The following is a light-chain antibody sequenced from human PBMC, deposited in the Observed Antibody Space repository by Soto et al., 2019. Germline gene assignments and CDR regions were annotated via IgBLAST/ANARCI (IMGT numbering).Light chain of an antibody. CDR2: EVS. V-gene: IGLV2-8*01. J-gene: IGLJ2*01. CDR1: SSDVGGYNY. Sequence: QSALTQPPSASGSPGQSVTISCTGTSSDVGGYNYVSWYHQHPGKAPKLMIYEVSKRPSGVPDRFSGSKSGNTASLTVSGLQAEDEADYYCSSYAGSNNLLFGGGTKLTVL. CDR3: SSYAGSNNLL.